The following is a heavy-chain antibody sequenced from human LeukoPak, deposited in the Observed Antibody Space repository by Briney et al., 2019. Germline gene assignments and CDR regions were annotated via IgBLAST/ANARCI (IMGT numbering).Heavy chain of an antibody. Sequence: SETLSLTCTVSGGSISSSSYYWGWIRQPPGKGLEWIGSIYYSGSTYYNPSLKSRVTISVDTSKNQFSLKLSSVTAADTAVYYCARGAAATYWGQETLVTVSS. D-gene: IGHD2-15*01. J-gene: IGHJ4*02. CDR3: ARGAAATY. CDR1: GGSISSSSYY. CDR2: IYYSGST. V-gene: IGHV4-39*01.